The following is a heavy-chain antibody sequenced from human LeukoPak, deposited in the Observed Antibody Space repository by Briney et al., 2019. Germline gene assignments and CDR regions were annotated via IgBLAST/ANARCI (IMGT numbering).Heavy chain of an antibody. CDR2: INSDGSST. Sequence: SGGSLRLSCAASGFTFSSYWMHWVRQAPGKGLVWVSRINSDGSSTSYADSVKGRFTISRDNAKNTLYLQMNSLRAEDTAVYYCARDGHYYGSGSYYSWGVGYYYMDVWGKGTTVTISS. J-gene: IGHJ6*03. V-gene: IGHV3-74*01. D-gene: IGHD3-10*01. CDR1: GFTFSSYW. CDR3: ARDGHYYGSGSYYSWGVGYYYMDV.